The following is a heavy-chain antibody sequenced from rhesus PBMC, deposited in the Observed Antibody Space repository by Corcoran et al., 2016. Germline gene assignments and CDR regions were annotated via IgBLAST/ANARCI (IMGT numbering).Heavy chain of an antibody. CDR1: GGSISDSYR. V-gene: IGHV4S10*01. D-gene: IGHD6-13*01. Sequence: QVQLQESGPGVVKPSETLSLTCAVSGGSISDSYRWSWIRQPPGKGLEWIGYIYVSSTSTNYNPSLKMRVTISKDTSKNQFSLKLRSVTAADTAVYYCATLYSSWSGFDYWGQGVLVTVSS. CDR2: IYVSSTST. CDR3: ATLYSSWSGFDY. J-gene: IGHJ4*01.